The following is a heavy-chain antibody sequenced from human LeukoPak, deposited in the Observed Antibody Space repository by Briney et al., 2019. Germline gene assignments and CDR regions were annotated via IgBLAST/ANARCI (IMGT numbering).Heavy chain of an antibody. CDR1: GYTFTGYY. J-gene: IGHJ4*02. CDR3: ARSRFFSGYSSHDY. CDR2: INPNSGGT. Sequence: ASVKVSCKASGYTFTGYYMHWVRQAPGQGLEWMGRINPNSGGTNYAQKFQGRVTMTRDTSISTAYVELSRLRSDDTAVYYCARSRFFSGYSSHDYWGQGTLVTVSS. V-gene: IGHV1-2*06. D-gene: IGHD5-12*01.